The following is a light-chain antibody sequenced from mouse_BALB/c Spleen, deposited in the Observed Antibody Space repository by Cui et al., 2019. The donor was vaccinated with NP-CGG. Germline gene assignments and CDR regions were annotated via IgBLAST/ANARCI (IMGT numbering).Light chain of an antibody. J-gene: IGLJ1*01. V-gene: IGLV1*01. CDR2: GTN. Sequence: QAVLTKESELTTSPGETVTLTCRSSTGAVTTTNYANWVQEKPDHLFTGLIGGTNNRAPGVPARFSGSLIGDKAALTITGAQIEDEATYFCALWYSNHWVFGGGTKLTVL. CDR3: ALWYSNHWV. CDR1: TGAVTTTNY.